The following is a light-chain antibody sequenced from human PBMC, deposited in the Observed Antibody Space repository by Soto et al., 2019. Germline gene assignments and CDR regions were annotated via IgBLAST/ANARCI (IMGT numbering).Light chain of an antibody. Sequence: ERVMTQSPATLSASPGERVTLSCRASQSVASSVAWYQQKPGQAPRLILYGASTRATGFPARFSGSGSGTEFTLTISSLQSEDFAVYYCQQYNNWPSITFGQGTRLEIK. J-gene: IGKJ5*01. CDR3: QQYNNWPSIT. CDR1: QSVASS. CDR2: GAS. V-gene: IGKV3-15*01.